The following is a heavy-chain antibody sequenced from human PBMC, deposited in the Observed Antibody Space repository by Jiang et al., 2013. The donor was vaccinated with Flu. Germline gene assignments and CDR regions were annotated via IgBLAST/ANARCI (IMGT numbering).Heavy chain of an antibody. CDR1: GGSISSYY. Sequence: SGPGLVKPSETLSLTCTVSGGSISSYYWSWIRQPPGKGLEWIGYIYYSGSTNYNPSLKSRVTISVDTSKNQFSLKLSSVTAADTAVYYCARSMDLVDAFDIWGQGTMVTVSS. CDR3: ARSMDLVDAFDI. J-gene: IGHJ3*02. D-gene: IGHD2/OR15-2a*01. CDR2: IYYSGST. V-gene: IGHV4-59*08.